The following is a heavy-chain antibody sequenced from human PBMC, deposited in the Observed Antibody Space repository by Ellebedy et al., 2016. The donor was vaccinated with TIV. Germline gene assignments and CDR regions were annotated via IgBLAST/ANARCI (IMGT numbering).Heavy chain of an antibody. Sequence: GGSLRLXCAASGFTFSNYWMHWIRQVPGRGLEWVSRIKSDGSSTRYADSVTGRFTISRDNSKNMLYLQMNTLRAEDTAFYYCTKRGEDHTHHFDYWGQGALVTVSS. D-gene: IGHD1-14*01. V-gene: IGHV3-74*01. J-gene: IGHJ4*02. CDR1: GFTFSNYW. CDR2: IKSDGSST. CDR3: TKRGEDHTHHFDY.